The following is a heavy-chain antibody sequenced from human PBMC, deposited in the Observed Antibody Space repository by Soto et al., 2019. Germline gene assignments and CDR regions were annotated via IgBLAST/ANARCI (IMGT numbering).Heavy chain of an antibody. D-gene: IGHD3-10*01. J-gene: IGHJ4*02. CDR1: GDTFNFYS. CDR3: ATSYGSGYRAFDF. V-gene: IGHV1-69*04. Sequence: QVQLVQSGAEVKRLGSSVKVSCKASGDTFNFYSINWVRQAPGLGLEWMGRVNPILSMSNYAQRFQGRVTMTADKSTSTAYMELSGLRSEDTAIYYCATSYGSGYRAFDFWGQGALVTVSS. CDR2: VNPILSMS.